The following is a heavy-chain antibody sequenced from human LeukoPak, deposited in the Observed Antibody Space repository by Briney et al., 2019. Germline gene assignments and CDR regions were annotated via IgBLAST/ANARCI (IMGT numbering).Heavy chain of an antibody. Sequence: GGSLRLSCAASGFRFSTYSMNWVRQAPGKGLEWVSYISGGSSTIYYADSVKGRFTISRDNAKNSLYLQMNSLRVEDTAVYYCARDSSGWYHWFDPWGQGTLVIVSS. CDR3: ARDSSGWYHWFDP. CDR1: GFRFSTYS. CDR2: ISGGSSTI. J-gene: IGHJ5*02. V-gene: IGHV3-48*01. D-gene: IGHD6-19*01.